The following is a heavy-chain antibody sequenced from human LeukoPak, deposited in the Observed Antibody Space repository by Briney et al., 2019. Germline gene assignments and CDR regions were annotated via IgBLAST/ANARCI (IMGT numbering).Heavy chain of an antibody. D-gene: IGHD3-10*01. Sequence: SETLSLTCTVSGGSISSGDYYWSWIRQPPGKGLERIGYIYDSGSTYYNPSLKSRVTISVDTSKNQFSLKLSSVTAADTAVYYCARESNKVVRGVIITHAFDYWGQGTLVTVSS. CDR3: ARESNKVVRGVIITHAFDY. V-gene: IGHV4-30-4*08. CDR1: GGSISSGDYY. J-gene: IGHJ4*02. CDR2: IYDSGST.